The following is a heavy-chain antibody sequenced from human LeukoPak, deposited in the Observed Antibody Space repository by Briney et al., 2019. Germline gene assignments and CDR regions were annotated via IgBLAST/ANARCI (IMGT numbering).Heavy chain of an antibody. CDR1: GGSISNYY. D-gene: IGHD3-10*01. V-gene: IGHV4-59*01. Sequence: SETLSLTCAVSGGSISNYYWSWIRQPPGKGLEWIGYIYYSGSTNYNPSLKSRVTMSVDTSKNQFSLKLSSVTAADTAVYYCARAYYYGSGSYAFDIWGQGTMVTVSS. J-gene: IGHJ3*02. CDR3: ARAYYYGSGSYAFDI. CDR2: IYYSGST.